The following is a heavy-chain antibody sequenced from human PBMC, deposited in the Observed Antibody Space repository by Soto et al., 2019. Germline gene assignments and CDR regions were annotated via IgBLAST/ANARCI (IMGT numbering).Heavy chain of an antibody. V-gene: IGHV4-30-4*01. CDR3: ARVPSPFDYYYAMDV. Sequence: LSLTCTVSGDSISSGNKYWSWIRQPPGKGLEWIGYIFSSGTTYYNPSLKSRLTMSLDASQNQFSLKLNSLTDADTAVYFCARVPSPFDYYYAMDVWGQGTTVTVSS. D-gene: IGHD3-16*01. CDR2: IFSSGTT. J-gene: IGHJ6*02. CDR1: GDSISSGNKY.